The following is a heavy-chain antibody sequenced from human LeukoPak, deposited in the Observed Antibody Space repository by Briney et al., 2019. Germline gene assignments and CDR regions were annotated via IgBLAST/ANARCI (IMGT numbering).Heavy chain of an antibody. Sequence: GASVKVSCKASGYTFTDYYMHWVRQAPGQGLEWMGLINPTSGDTNSAQKFQGGVTMTRDTSISTAYMELSRLRSDDTAVYYCAREFRLEEDWFDPWGQGTLVTVSS. CDR1: GYTFTDYY. CDR3: AREFRLEEDWFDP. V-gene: IGHV1-2*02. CDR2: INPTSGDT. J-gene: IGHJ5*02. D-gene: IGHD6-19*01.